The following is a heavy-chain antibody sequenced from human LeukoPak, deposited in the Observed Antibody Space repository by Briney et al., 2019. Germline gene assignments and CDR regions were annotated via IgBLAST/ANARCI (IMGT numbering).Heavy chain of an antibody. CDR3: ARGGPYSGYAYYFDY. CDR1: GASISTYY. V-gene: IGHV4-4*07. D-gene: IGHD5-12*01. CDR2: IYASGRT. Sequence: SETLSLTCTVSGASISTYYWSWIRQPAGKGLEWIGRIYASGRTDYCPSLKSRVTMSVDTSKDQFSLKLSSVTAADTAVYFCARGGPYSGYAYYFDYWGREPWSPSPQ. J-gene: IGHJ4*02.